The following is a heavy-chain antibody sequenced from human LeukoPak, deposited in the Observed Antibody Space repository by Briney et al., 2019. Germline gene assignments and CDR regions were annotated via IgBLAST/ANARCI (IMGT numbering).Heavy chain of an antibody. J-gene: IGHJ6*02. Sequence: SETLSLTCAVYGGSFSGYYWSWIRQPPGKGLEWIGEINHSGSTNYNPSLKSRVTISVDTSKNQFFLKLSSVTAADTAVYYCARVVRWSSSGSPYYCYGMDVWGQGTTVTVSS. CDR1: GGSFSGYY. D-gene: IGHD1-26*01. CDR3: ARVVRWSSSGSPYYCYGMDV. V-gene: IGHV4-34*01. CDR2: INHSGST.